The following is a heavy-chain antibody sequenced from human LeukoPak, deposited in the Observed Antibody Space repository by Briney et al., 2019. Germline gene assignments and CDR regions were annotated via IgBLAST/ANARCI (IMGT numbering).Heavy chain of an antibody. CDR2: ISGGDGST. D-gene: IGHD5-18*01. V-gene: IGHV3-23*01. Sequence: GGSLRLACAASGFTFSSYAMSWVRLAPGKGLKWVSSISGGDGSTYYANSVKGRFTISRDNSKNTLYLQMNSLRAEDTAVYYCANVRHTYGKDYWGQGTLVTVSS. CDR1: GFTFSSYA. CDR3: ANVRHTYGKDY. J-gene: IGHJ4*02.